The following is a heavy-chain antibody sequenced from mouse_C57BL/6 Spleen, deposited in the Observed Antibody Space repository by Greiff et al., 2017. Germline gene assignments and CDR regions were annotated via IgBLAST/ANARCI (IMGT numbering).Heavy chain of an antibody. CDR1: GYTFTSYW. CDR2: IDPSDSYT. Sequence: VQLQQPGAELVKPGASVKLSCKASGYTFTSYWMQWVKQRPGQGLEWIGEIDPSDSYTNYNQKFKGKATLTVDTSSSTAYMQLSSLTSEDSAVYYCARGGERGAMDYWGQGTSVTVSS. V-gene: IGHV1-50*01. J-gene: IGHJ4*01. CDR3: ARGGERGAMDY.